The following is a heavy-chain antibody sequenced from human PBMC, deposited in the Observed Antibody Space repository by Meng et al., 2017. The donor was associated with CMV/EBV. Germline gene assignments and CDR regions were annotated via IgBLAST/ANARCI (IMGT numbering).Heavy chain of an antibody. V-gene: IGHV4-30-4*08. Sequence: LRLSCTVSGGSISSGDYYWSWIRQPPGKGLEWIGYIYYSGSTYYNPSLKSRVTISVDTSKNQFSLKLSSVTAADTAVYYCARGLKYYDILTGYYLSAFDIWGQGTMVTVSS. D-gene: IGHD3-9*01. CDR2: IYYSGST. J-gene: IGHJ3*02. CDR3: ARGLKYYDILTGYYLSAFDI. CDR1: GGSISSGDYY.